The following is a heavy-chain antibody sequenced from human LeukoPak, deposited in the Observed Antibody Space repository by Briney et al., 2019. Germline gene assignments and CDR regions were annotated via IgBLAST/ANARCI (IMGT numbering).Heavy chain of an antibody. CDR3: TTDRYGSGSYYRGPNWFDP. J-gene: IGHJ5*02. D-gene: IGHD3-10*01. Sequence: PGGSLRLSCAASGFTFSNAWMSWVRQAPGKGLEWVGRIKSKTYGGTTDYAAPVKGRFTISRDDSKNTLYLQMNSLKTEDTAVYYCTTDRYGSGSYYRGPNWFDPWGQGTLVTVSS. V-gene: IGHV3-15*01. CDR2: IKSKTYGGTT. CDR1: GFTFSNAW.